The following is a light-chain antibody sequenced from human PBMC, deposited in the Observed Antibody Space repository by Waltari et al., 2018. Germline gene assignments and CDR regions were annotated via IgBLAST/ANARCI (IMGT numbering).Light chain of an antibody. CDR1: QSIGNY. V-gene: IGKV1-39*01. CDR2: SAS. CDR3: QESYSSPPST. Sequence: DIQMTQSPSSLSAVVGDRVTITCRASQSIGNYLNWYQQKPGKDPQLLIYSASSLQRGVPSRFSGRGSGTEFSLTISGLQPDDFATYYCQESYSSPPSTFGQGTKVDIK. J-gene: IGKJ1*01.